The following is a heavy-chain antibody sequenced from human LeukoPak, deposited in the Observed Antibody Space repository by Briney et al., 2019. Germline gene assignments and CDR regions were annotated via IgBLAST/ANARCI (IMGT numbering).Heavy chain of an antibody. D-gene: IGHD6-13*01. CDR2: ISYDGSNK. CDR3: AKEEGQQLVRFYYYYGMDV. CDR1: GFTFSSYG. Sequence: GGSLRLSCAASGFTFSSYGMHWVRQAPGKGLEWVAVISYDGSNKYYADSVKGRFTISRDNSKNTLYLQMNSLRAEDTAVYYCAKEEGQQLVRFYYYYGMDVWGQGTTVTVSS. V-gene: IGHV3-30*18. J-gene: IGHJ6*02.